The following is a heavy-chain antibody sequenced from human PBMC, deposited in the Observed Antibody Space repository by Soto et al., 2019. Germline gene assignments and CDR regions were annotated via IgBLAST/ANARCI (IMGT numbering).Heavy chain of an antibody. Sequence: GGSLRLSCAAPGFTFSDYYMSWIRQAPGKGLEWVSYISSSSSTIYYADSVKGRFTISRDNAKNSLYLQMNSLRAEDTAVYYCAREGAYSSSWPEYYYYGMDVWGQGTTVTVSS. V-gene: IGHV3-11*01. J-gene: IGHJ6*02. CDR2: ISSSSSTI. CDR3: AREGAYSSSWPEYYYYGMDV. CDR1: GFTFSDYY. D-gene: IGHD6-13*01.